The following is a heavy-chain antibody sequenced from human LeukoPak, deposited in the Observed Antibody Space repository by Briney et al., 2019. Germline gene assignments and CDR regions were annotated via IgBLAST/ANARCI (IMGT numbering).Heavy chain of an antibody. Sequence: ASVKVSCKASGYTFTGYYMHWVRQAPGQGLEWMGWINPNSGGTNYAQKFQGRVTMTRDTSISTAYMELSRLRSDDTAVYYCASIGRSYDFWSGPSNYYYYYMDVWGKGTTVTVSS. CDR1: GYTFTGYY. D-gene: IGHD3-3*01. J-gene: IGHJ6*03. CDR2: INPNSGGT. CDR3: ASIGRSYDFWSGPSNYYYYYMDV. V-gene: IGHV1-2*02.